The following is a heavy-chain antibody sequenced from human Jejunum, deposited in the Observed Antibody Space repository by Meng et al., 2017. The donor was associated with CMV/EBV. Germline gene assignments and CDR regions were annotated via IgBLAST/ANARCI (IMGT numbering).Heavy chain of an antibody. V-gene: IGHV3-23*01. CDR1: GFTFSNYA. J-gene: IGHJ4*02. Sequence: LRLSCAPSGFTFSNYAMTWVRQAPGKGLEWVSTISEIRDASYYGDSVKGRFAISRDNSKNTLYLQMSSLRVEDTAVYYCAKARQCEDWGQGTLVTVSS. CDR3: AKARQCED. CDR2: ISEIRDAS.